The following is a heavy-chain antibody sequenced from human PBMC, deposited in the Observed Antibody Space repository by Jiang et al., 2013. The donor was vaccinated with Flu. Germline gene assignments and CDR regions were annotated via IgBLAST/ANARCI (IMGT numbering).Heavy chain of an antibody. V-gene: IGHV1-2*06. D-gene: IGHD5-12*01. CDR3: AREAYEARALDY. CDR2: VNPNTGGT. J-gene: IGHJ4*02. CDR1: GYTFTGYY. Sequence: SVKVSCKASGYTFTGYYVHWVRQAPGQGLEWVGRVNPNTGGTNYAQKFQGRVTMTSDTSVSTAYMELSRLTSDDTAIYYCAREAYEARALDYWGQGTLVTVSS.